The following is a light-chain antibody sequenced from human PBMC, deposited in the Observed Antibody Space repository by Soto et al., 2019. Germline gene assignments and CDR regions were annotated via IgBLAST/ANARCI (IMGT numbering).Light chain of an antibody. CDR3: QQYGSTPLT. J-gene: IGKJ4*01. CDR2: DAS. CDR1: QSVRSNY. V-gene: IGKV3-20*01. Sequence: EIVLTQSPDTLSLSPGERATLSCRASQSVRSNYLAWYQQKPGQAPRFLIYDASSRATGIPDRFSGSGSGTDFTLTISRQEPEDFAVYYCQQYGSTPLTFGGGTKV.